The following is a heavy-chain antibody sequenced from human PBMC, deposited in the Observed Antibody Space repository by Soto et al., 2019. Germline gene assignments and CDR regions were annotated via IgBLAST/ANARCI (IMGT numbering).Heavy chain of an antibody. J-gene: IGHJ6*02. CDR2: INHSGST. Sequence: SETLSLTCAVYGGSFSGYYWSWIRQPPGKGLEWIGEINHSGSTNYNPSLKSRVTISVDTSKNQFSLKLSSVTAADTAVYYCARGRGNIVVVPAAMRGYYYGMDVWGQGTTVTVSS. V-gene: IGHV4-34*01. CDR3: ARGRGNIVVVPAAMRGYYYGMDV. D-gene: IGHD2-2*01. CDR1: GGSFSGYY.